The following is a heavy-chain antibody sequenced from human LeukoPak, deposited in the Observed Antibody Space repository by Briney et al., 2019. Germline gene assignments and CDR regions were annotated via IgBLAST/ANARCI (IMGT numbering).Heavy chain of an antibody. Sequence: PGGSLRLSCAASGFTFRSYWMHWVRQAPGKGLLWVSRISSDGSTTSYADSVKGRFTISRDNTKNTLYLHMDSLRAEDSAVYYCTRDSRVEGATNDYWGQGTLVTVSS. CDR1: GFTFRSYW. CDR2: ISSDGSTT. CDR3: TRDSRVEGATNDY. D-gene: IGHD1-26*01. V-gene: IGHV3-74*01. J-gene: IGHJ4*02.